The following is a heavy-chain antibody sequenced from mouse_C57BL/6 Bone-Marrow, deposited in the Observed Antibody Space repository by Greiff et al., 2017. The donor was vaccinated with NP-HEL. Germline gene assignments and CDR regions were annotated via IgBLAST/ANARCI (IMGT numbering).Heavy chain of an antibody. Sequence: EVQLVESGGDLVKPGASLKLSCAASGYTFSSYGMSWVRQTPDKRLEWVGTISSGGSYTYYPDSLKGRFTISRDNASNTQYLQMSSLTSEDTAMDYCARHYYSNYFDYWGQGTTLTVSS. CDR1: GYTFSSYG. V-gene: IGHV5-6*01. D-gene: IGHD2-5*01. J-gene: IGHJ2*01. CDR3: ARHYYSNYFDY. CDR2: ISSGGSYT.